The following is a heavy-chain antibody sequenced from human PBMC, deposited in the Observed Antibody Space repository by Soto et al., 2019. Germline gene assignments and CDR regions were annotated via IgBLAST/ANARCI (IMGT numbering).Heavy chain of an antibody. Sequence: WGSLRLSCAASGFTFSSYSMNWVRQAPGKGLEWVSSISSSSSYIYYADSVKGRFTISRDNAKNSLYLQMNSLRAEDTAVYYCARDRLRCRDPYNECAFDIWGQGTMVTVSS. CDR1: GFTFSSYS. CDR3: ARDRLRCRDPYNECAFDI. D-gene: IGHD1-1*01. J-gene: IGHJ3*02. CDR2: ISSSSSYI. V-gene: IGHV3-21*01.